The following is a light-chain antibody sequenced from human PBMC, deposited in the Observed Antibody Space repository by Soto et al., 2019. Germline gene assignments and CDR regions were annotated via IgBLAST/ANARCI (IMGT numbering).Light chain of an antibody. CDR3: SSYTGTNNLYV. J-gene: IGLJ1*01. CDR2: EVI. V-gene: IGLV2-8*01. CDR1: SCDIGGYNY. Sequence: QSALTQPPSASGSPGQSVTISCTGTSCDIGGYNYVSWYQQHPGKAPKLMIYEVIKRPSGVPDRFSASRSGNTASLTVSGLQAEDEADYYCSSYTGTNNLYVFGTGTKLTVL.